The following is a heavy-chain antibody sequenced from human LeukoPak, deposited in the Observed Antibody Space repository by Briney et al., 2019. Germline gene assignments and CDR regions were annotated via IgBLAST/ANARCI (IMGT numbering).Heavy chain of an antibody. CDR3: ARDSGIAAAGYFDY. Sequence: PGRSLRLSCAASGFTFSSYAMHWVRQAPGKGLEWVAVISYDGSNKYYADSVKGRFTISRDNSKNTLYLQMNSLRAEDTAVYYCARDSGIAAAGYFDYWGQGTLVTVSS. J-gene: IGHJ4*02. CDR2: ISYDGSNK. V-gene: IGHV3-30-3*01. CDR1: GFTFSSYA. D-gene: IGHD6-13*01.